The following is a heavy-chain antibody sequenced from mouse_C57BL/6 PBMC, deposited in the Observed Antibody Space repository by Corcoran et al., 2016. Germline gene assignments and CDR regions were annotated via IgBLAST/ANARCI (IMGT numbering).Heavy chain of an antibody. J-gene: IGHJ3*01. CDR3: ARHYYDYDWFAY. D-gene: IGHD2-4*01. CDR2: IYWDDDK. CDR1: GFSLSTSGMG. V-gene: IGHV8-12*01. Sequence: QVTLKEAGPGLLQSSQTLSLNCSFSGFSLSTSGMGVSWIRQPSGKGLEWLAHIYWDDDKRYNPSLKSRLTISKDTSRNQVFLKITSVDTADTATYYCARHYYDYDWFAYWGQGTLVTVSA.